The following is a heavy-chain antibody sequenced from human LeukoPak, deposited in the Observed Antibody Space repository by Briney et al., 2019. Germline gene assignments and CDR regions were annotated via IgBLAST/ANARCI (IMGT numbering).Heavy chain of an antibody. J-gene: IGHJ4*02. V-gene: IGHV5-51*01. CDR3: ARRRDGYNYVGTDY. Sequence: GESLMISCKGSGYNFTSYWIGWVRQMPGKGLEWMGIIYPGDSDTTYSPSFQGQVTISADKSISTVYLQWTSLKASDTAMYYCARRRDGYNYVGTDYWGQGTLVTVSS. CDR1: GYNFTSYW. CDR2: IYPGDSDT. D-gene: IGHD5-24*01.